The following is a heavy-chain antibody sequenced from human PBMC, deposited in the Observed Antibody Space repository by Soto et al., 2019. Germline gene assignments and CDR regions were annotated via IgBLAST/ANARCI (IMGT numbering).Heavy chain of an antibody. CDR2: ISAYNGNT. Sequence: ASVKVSCKASGYTFTSYGISWVRQAPGQGLEWMGWISAYNGNTNYAQKLQGRVTMTTDTSTSTAYMELRSLRSDDTAVYYCARDLVVVAADYYGMDVWGQGTTVTSP. V-gene: IGHV1-18*01. CDR3: ARDLVVVAADYYGMDV. CDR1: GYTFTSYG. D-gene: IGHD2-15*01. J-gene: IGHJ6*02.